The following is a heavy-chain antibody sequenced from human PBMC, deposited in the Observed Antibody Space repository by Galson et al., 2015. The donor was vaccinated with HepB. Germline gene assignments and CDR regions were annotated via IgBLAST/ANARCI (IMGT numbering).Heavy chain of an antibody. Sequence: SLRLSCAASGFTFSDYYMSWIRQAPGKGLEWVSYISSSSSYTNYADAVKGRFTISRDNAKNSLYLQMNSLIAEDTAVYYCAREVRGYSGYDPPPRDYYYYGMDVWGQGTTVTVSS. J-gene: IGHJ6*02. D-gene: IGHD5-12*01. CDR2: ISSSSSYT. V-gene: IGHV3-11*06. CDR1: GFTFSDYY. CDR3: AREVRGYSGYDPPPRDYYYYGMDV.